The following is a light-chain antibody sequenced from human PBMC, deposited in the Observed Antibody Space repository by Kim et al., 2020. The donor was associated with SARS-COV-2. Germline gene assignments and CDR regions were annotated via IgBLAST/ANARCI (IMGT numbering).Light chain of an antibody. Sequence: PASISCWFSQSLVYSDEHVYLSWFQQRPGQSPRRLIYQVSNRDSGVPDRFSGSGSGTDFTLKISRLETEDVGVYYCMQGTHWPFTFGQGTRLEIQ. CDR1: QSLVYSDEHVY. J-gene: IGKJ5*01. CDR3: MQGTHWPFT. V-gene: IGKV2-30*01. CDR2: QVS.